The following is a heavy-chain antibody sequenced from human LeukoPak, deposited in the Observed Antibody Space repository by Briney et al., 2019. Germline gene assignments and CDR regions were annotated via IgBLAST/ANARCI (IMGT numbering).Heavy chain of an antibody. CDR3: ARDAQRGFDYSNSLEY. V-gene: IGHV3-33*01. D-gene: IGHD4-11*01. CDR2: IWSDGSNR. CDR1: GFIFSHYG. J-gene: IGHJ4*01. Sequence: GGSLRLSCAASGFIFSHYGMHWVRQAPGKGLEWVAVIWSDGSNRFYAGPVKGRFTTSRDNSQNTVFLQMNSLRVEDTAMYYCARDAQRGFDYSNSLEYWGHGTLVTVSS.